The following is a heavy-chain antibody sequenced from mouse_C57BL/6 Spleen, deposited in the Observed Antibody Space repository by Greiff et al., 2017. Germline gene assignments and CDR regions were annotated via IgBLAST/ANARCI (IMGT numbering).Heavy chain of an antibody. V-gene: IGHV1-12*01. D-gene: IGHD1-1*01. CDR3: ERNGSYGSSYDWYFDV. CDR2: IYPGNGDT. J-gene: IGHJ1*03. Sequence: QVQLKESGAELVRPGASVKMSCKASGYTFTSYNMHWVKQTPRQGLEWIGAIYPGNGDTSYNQKFKGKATLTVDKSSSTAYMPLSSLTSEDSAVYFCERNGSYGSSYDWYFDVWGTGTTVTVSS. CDR1: GYTFTSYN.